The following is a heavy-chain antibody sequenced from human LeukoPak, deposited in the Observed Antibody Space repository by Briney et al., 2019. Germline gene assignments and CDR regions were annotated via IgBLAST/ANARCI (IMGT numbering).Heavy chain of an antibody. D-gene: IGHD2-15*01. CDR1: GGSISTYY. CDR3: ARWTPVRYCSGGSCYVLDY. J-gene: IGHJ4*02. V-gene: IGHV4-4*07. Sequence: PSETLSLTCTVSGGSISTYYWTWIRQPAGKGLEWIGRIYTSGSTNYNPSLKSRVTISVDTSKNQFSLKLSSVTAADTAVYYCARWTPVRYCSGGSCYVLDYWGQGTLVTVSS. CDR2: IYTSGST.